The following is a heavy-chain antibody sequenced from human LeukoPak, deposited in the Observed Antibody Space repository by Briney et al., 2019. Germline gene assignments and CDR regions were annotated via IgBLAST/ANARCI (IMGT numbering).Heavy chain of an antibody. CDR2: IYYSGST. J-gene: IGHJ4*02. D-gene: IGHD3-16*01. CDR1: GGSISSSSYY. CDR3: ARRGLGELYHYFDY. Sequence: SETLSLTCTVSGGSISSSSYYWGWIRQPPGKGLEWIGSIYYSGSTYYNPSLKSRVTISVDTSKNQFSLKLSSVTAADTAVYYCARRGLGELYHYFDYWGQGTLVTVSS. V-gene: IGHV4-39*01.